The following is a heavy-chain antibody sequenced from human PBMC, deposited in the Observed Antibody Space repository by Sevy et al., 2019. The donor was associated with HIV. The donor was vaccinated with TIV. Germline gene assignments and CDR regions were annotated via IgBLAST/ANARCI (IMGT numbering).Heavy chain of an antibody. J-gene: IGHJ4*02. CDR1: GFTFDDYT. CDR2: ISWDGGST. D-gene: IGHD3-22*01. V-gene: IGHV3-43*01. CDR3: AKGNSSGYLHLDY. Sequence: GGSLRLSCAASGFTFDDYTMHWVRQAPGKGLGWVSLISWDGGSTYYADSVKGRFTISRDNSKNSLYLQMNSLRTEDTALYYCAKGNSSGYLHLDYWGQGTLVTVSS.